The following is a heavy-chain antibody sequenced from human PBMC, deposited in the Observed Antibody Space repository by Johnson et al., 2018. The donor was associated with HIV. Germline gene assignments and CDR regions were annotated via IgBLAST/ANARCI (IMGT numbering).Heavy chain of an antibody. D-gene: IGHD3-16*01. J-gene: IGHJ3*02. V-gene: IGHV3-30*04. Sequence: VQLVESGGGVVQPGRSLRLSCAASGFTFSSYAMHWVRQAPGKGLERLAVISYDGSNKYYADSVKGRFTISRDNSKNTLYLEMNSLRAEDTAVYYCAKDFGLDWGNGFDIWGQGTMVTVSS. CDR1: GFTFSSYA. CDR2: ISYDGSNK. CDR3: AKDFGLDWGNGFDI.